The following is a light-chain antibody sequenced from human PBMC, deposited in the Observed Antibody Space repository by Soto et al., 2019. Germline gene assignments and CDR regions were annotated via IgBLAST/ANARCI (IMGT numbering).Light chain of an antibody. V-gene: IGLV1-44*01. CDR2: SNN. J-gene: IGLJ3*02. CDR1: TSNIGSNN. CDR3: AAWDDSLSGWV. Sequence: QSVLTQPPSASGTPGQRVSISCSGTTSNIGSNNVNWYQQFPGTAPKLLIYSNNQRPSGVPDRFSGSRSGTSASLAISGLQSEDEAEYYCAAWDDSLSGWVFGGGTKLTVL.